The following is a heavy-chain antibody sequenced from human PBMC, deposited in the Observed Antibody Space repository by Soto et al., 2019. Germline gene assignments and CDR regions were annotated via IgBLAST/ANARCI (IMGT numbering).Heavy chain of an antibody. CDR1: GGSITSYY. D-gene: IGHD6-13*01. Sequence: SETLSLTCAVSGGSITSYYWSWIRQPPGKGLEWIGYIYYSGSTNYNPSLKSRVTISVDTYKNQFSLKLSSVTAADTAVYYCARHDYSSSWYNNWGQGALVTVSS. CDR2: IYYSGST. CDR3: ARHDYSSSWYNN. J-gene: IGHJ4*02. V-gene: IGHV4-59*08.